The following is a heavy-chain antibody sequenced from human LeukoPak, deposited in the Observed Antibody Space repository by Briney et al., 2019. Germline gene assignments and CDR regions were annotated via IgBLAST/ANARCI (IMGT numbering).Heavy chain of an antibody. CDR3: ARGLIYGSGIYYMDV. CDR1: GFTFSSYS. CDR2: ISSSSSYI. J-gene: IGHJ6*03. Sequence: PGGSLRLSCAASGFTFSSYSMNWVRQAPGKGLEWVSSISSSSSYIYYADSVKGRFTISRDNAKNSLYLQMNSLRAEDTAVYYCARGLIYGSGIYYMDVWGKGTTVTISS. V-gene: IGHV3-21*01. D-gene: IGHD3-10*01.